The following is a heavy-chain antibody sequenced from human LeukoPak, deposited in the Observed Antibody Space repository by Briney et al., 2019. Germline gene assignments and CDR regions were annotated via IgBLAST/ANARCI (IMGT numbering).Heavy chain of an antibody. CDR1: GGSFSGYY. CDR3: ARVRSGGGFFYFDY. D-gene: IGHD2-15*01. CDR2: INHSGST. V-gene: IGHV4-34*01. Sequence: SETLSLTCAVYGGSFSGYYWSWIRQPPGKGLEWIGEINHSGSTNYNPSLKSRVTISVDRSKNQFSLKLSSVTAADTAVYYCARVRSGGGFFYFDYWGQGTLVTVSS. J-gene: IGHJ4*02.